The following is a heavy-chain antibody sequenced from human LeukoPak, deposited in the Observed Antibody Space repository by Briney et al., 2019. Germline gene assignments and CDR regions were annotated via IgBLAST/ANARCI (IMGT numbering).Heavy chain of an antibody. CDR1: GFTFSSYW. Sequence: GGSLRLSCAASGFTFSSYWMSWVRQAPGKGLEWVANIKQDGSEKYYVDSVKGRFTISRDNAKNSLYLQMNSLRAEDTAVYYCASRGVVVPAAMWGQGTLVTVSP. CDR2: IKQDGSEK. J-gene: IGHJ4*02. V-gene: IGHV3-7*01. D-gene: IGHD2-2*01. CDR3: ASRGVVVPAAM.